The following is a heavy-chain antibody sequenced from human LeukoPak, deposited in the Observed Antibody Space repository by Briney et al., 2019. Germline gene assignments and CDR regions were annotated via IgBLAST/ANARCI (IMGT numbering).Heavy chain of an antibody. J-gene: IGHJ4*02. D-gene: IGHD4-17*01. V-gene: IGHV3-11*01. CDR2: IDYDGTGM. CDR3: AGPYDYGDLSY. CDR1: GFPFSAHY. Sequence: PGGSLRLSCAASGFPFSAHYMIWIRQAPGKGLEWVSYIDYDGTGMSYADSVKGRFTISRDNAKKTLYLEMRSLTVEDSAVYYCAGPYDYGDLSYWGQGSLVSVSS.